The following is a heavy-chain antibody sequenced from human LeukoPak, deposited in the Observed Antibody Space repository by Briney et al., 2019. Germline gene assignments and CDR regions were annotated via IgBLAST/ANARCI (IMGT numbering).Heavy chain of an antibody. V-gene: IGHV3-30*02. D-gene: IGHD1-26*01. Sequence: VGSLRLSCAASGFTFSSYGIHWVRQAPGKGLEWVAFIRYDGSNQYYTDSVKGRFTISIDNSKNTLYLQMNSLQPENTPGYDCAKDNRIVGDTYFVYWGEGTLV. J-gene: IGHJ4*02. CDR1: GFTFSSYG. CDR3: AKDNRIVGDTYFVY. CDR2: IRYDGSNQ.